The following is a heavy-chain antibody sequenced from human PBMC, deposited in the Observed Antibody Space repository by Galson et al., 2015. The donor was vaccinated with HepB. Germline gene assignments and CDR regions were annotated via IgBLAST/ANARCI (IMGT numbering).Heavy chain of an antibody. CDR1: GFTFGDYA. J-gene: IGHJ4*02. CDR3: ARDPGDSSGYYPYYFDY. V-gene: IGHV3-49*04. D-gene: IGHD3-22*01. CDR2: IRSKAYGGTT. Sequence: SLRLSCAASGFTFGDYAMSWVRQAPGKGLEWVGFIRSKAYGGTTEYAASVKGRFTISRDNAKNSLYLQMNSLRDEDTAVYYCARDPGDSSGYYPYYFDYWGQGTLVTVSS.